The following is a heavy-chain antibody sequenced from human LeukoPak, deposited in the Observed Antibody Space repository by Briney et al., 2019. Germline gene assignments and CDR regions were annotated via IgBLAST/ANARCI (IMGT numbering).Heavy chain of an antibody. Sequence: PGRSLRLSCVVSGFNFNNYGMHWVRQAPGKGLDWVASIAYDGSNENYAESAKGRFTISRDNSKNTLYMQLNSLRTEDTAVYYCARPSGSVTIFGVVDYFDYWGQGSLVTVSS. CDR2: IAYDGSNE. J-gene: IGHJ4*02. CDR3: ARPSGSVTIFGVVDYFDY. CDR1: GFNFNNYG. V-gene: IGHV3-30*04. D-gene: IGHD3-3*01.